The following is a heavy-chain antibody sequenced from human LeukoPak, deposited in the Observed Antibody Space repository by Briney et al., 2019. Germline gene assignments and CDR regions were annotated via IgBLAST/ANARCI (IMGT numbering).Heavy chain of an antibody. CDR2: IKEDGSDK. V-gene: IGHV3-7*05. J-gene: IGHJ4*02. D-gene: IGHD2-15*01. Sequence: GGSLRLSCAVSGFTFSSHWMSRVRQAPGKGLEWVANIKEDGSDKYYVDSVKGRFTISRDNAKNSLFLQMNSLRAEDTAVYYCARVAGGGLDYWGQGTLVTVSS. CDR1: GFTFSSHW. CDR3: ARVAGGGLDY.